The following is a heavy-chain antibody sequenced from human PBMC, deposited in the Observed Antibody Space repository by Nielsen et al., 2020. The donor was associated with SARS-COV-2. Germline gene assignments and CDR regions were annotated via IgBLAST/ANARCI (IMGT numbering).Heavy chain of an antibody. CDR2: SSNTGST. Sequence: SETLSLTCTVSGGSISSYYWSWIRQPPGKGLEWIGYSSNTGSTNYNPSLQSRVTISVDTSKNQFSLKLSSVTAADTAVYYCARDHGYNYAYGHYYYGMDVWGQGTTVTVSS. CDR1: GGSISSYY. J-gene: IGHJ6*02. D-gene: IGHD5-24*01. CDR3: ARDHGYNYAYGHYYYGMDV. V-gene: IGHV4-59*01.